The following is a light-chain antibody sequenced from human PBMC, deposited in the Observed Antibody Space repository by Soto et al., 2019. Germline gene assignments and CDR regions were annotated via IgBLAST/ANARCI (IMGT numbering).Light chain of an antibody. CDR1: SSDVGGYNY. V-gene: IGLV2-8*01. CDR3: SSYAGIPKRV. CDR2: EVS. Sequence: QSVLTQPPSASGSPGQSVTISCTGTSSDVGGYNYVSWYQQDPGKAPKLMIYEVSKRPSGVPDRFSGSKSGNTASLTVSGLQAEEEADYYCSSYAGIPKRVFGGGTKLTVL. J-gene: IGLJ3*02.